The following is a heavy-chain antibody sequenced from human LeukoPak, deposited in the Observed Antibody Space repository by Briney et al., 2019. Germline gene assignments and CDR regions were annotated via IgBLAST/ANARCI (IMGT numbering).Heavy chain of an antibody. CDR2: ISAYNGNT. V-gene: IGHV1-18*01. CDR3: ARGIQLWLRDYYYGMDV. J-gene: IGHJ6*02. D-gene: IGHD5-18*01. Sequence: ASVKVSCKASGYTFTSYGISWVRQAPGQGLEWMGWISAYNGNTNYAQKLQGRVTMTTDTSTSTAYMELRSLRSDDTAVYYCARGIQLWLRDYYYGMDVWGQGTTATVSS. CDR1: GYTFTSYG.